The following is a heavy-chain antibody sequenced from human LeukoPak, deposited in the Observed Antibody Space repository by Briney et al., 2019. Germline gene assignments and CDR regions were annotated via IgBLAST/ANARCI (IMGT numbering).Heavy chain of an antibody. V-gene: IGHV4-34*01. Sequence: SETLSLTCAVYGGSFSGYYWSWIRQPPGKGLEWIGEINHSGSTNYNPSLKSRVTISVDTSKNQFSLKLSSVTAADTAVYYCARVLGHSGHVDYWGQGTLVTVSS. CDR3: ARVLGHSGHVDY. CDR2: INHSGST. J-gene: IGHJ4*02. CDR1: GGSFSGYY. D-gene: IGHD6-25*01.